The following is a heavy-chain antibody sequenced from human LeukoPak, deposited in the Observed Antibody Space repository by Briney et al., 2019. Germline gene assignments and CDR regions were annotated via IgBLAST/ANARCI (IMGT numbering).Heavy chain of an antibody. CDR3: ARDGGPIVVVPAAESYYFDY. J-gene: IGHJ4*02. V-gene: IGHV3-30*04. CDR2: ISYDGRNK. Sequence: GGSLRLSCAASGFTFSRCAVHWVRHARGKGLEGVAVISYDGRNKYYADSVKGRFTISRDNSKNTLYLQMNSLRAEDTAVYYCARDGGPIVVVPAAESYYFDYWGQGTLVTVSS. CDR1: GFTFSRCA. D-gene: IGHD2-2*01.